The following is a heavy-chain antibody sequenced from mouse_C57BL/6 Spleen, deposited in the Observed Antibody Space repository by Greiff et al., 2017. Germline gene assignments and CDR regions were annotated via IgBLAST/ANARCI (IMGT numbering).Heavy chain of an antibody. J-gene: IGHJ1*03. V-gene: IGHV5-4*01. CDR3: AREGRITTVVAPYFDV. Sequence: EVQLVESGGGLVKPGGSLKLSCAASGFTFSSYAMSWVRQTPEKRLEWVATISDGGSYTYYPDNVKGRFTISRDNAKNNLYLQMSHLKSEDTAMYYCAREGRITTVVAPYFDVWGTGTTVTVSS. CDR1: GFTFSSYA. CDR2: ISDGGSYT. D-gene: IGHD1-1*01.